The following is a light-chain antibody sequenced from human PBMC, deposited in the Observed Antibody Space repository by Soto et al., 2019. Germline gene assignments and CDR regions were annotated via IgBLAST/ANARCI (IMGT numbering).Light chain of an antibody. CDR3: QSYDSSLSGFYV. CDR2: GNS. J-gene: IGLJ1*01. V-gene: IGLV1-40*01. Sequence: QSLLTQPPSVSGAPGQRVTISCTGSSSNIGAGYDVHWYQQLPGTAPKLLIYGNSNRPSGVPDRFSGSKSGTSASLAITGLQAEDEADYYCQSYDSSLSGFYVFGTGTNVTVL. CDR1: SSNIGAGYD.